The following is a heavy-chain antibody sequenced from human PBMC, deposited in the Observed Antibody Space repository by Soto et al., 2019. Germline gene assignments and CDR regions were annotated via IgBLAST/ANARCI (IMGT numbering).Heavy chain of an antibody. CDR2: ISYSGST. D-gene: IGHD3-3*01. CDR1: GGSINSGGYS. Sequence: SETLSLTCAVSGGSINSGGYSWSWIRQPPGKGLEWIGYISYSGSTYYNPSLKSRVTISVDRSKNQFSLKLSSVTAADTAVYYCATHRRFLEWYYFDYWGQGTLVTVPS. V-gene: IGHV4-30-2*01. J-gene: IGHJ4*02. CDR3: ATHRRFLEWYYFDY.